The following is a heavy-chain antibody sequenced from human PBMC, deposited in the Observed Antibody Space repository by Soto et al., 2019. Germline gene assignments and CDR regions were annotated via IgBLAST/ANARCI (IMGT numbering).Heavy chain of an antibody. Sequence: PSETLSLTCAVYGGSFIGYYWSWIRQPPGKGLEWIGEINHSGSTNYNPSLKSRVTISVDTSKNQFSLKLSSVTAADTAVYYCARGAGNYDILTGYYWSYYYYGMDVWGQGTTVTVSS. J-gene: IGHJ6*02. V-gene: IGHV4-34*01. CDR2: INHSGST. CDR3: ARGAGNYDILTGYYWSYYYYGMDV. D-gene: IGHD3-9*01. CDR1: GGSFIGYY.